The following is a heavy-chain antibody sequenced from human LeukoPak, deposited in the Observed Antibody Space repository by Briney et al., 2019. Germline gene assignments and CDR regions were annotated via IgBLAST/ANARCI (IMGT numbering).Heavy chain of an antibody. CDR2: INPSGGTT. V-gene: IGHV1-46*01. Sequence: ASVKVSCKASGYTFTNYYIHWVRQAPGQGLEWMGIINPSGGTTSYAQKFQGRVTMTRDTSTSAVHMELSSLRSEDTAVYNCARDGGSHGFDYWGQGTLVTVSS. CDR3: ARDGGSHGFDY. J-gene: IGHJ4*02. CDR1: GYTFTNYY. D-gene: IGHD1-26*01.